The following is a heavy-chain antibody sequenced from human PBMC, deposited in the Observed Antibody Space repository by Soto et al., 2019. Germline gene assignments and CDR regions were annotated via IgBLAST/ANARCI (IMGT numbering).Heavy chain of an antibody. CDR2: ISGSGGST. D-gene: IGHD3-22*01. Sequence: HPGGSLRLSCAASGFTFSRYAMSWVRQAPGKGLEWVSAISGSGGSTYYADSVKRRFTISRDNSKNTLYLQMNSLRAEDTAVYYCAKDFGYYDSSGDYYYYYYGMDVWGQGTTVTVSS. CDR1: GFTFSRYA. J-gene: IGHJ6*02. CDR3: AKDFGYYDSSGDYYYYYYGMDV. V-gene: IGHV3-23*01.